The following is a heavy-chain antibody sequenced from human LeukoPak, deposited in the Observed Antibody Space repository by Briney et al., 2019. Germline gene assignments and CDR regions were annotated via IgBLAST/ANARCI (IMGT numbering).Heavy chain of an antibody. J-gene: IGHJ3*02. V-gene: IGHV4-59*08. Sequence: SETLSLTCTVSGGSISSYYWSWIRQPPGKRLEWIGYIYNSESTSYNPSLKSGVTISVDTSKNQFSLILTSVTAADTAVYYCARHCSGGSCPLSFDAFDIWGQGTMVTVSS. CDR3: ARHCSGGSCPLSFDAFDI. D-gene: IGHD2-15*01. CDR2: IYNSEST. CDR1: GGSISSYY.